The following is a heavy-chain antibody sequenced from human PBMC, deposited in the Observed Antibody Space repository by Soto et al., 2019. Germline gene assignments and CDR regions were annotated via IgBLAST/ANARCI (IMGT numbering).Heavy chain of an antibody. D-gene: IGHD5-12*01. J-gene: IGHJ4*02. V-gene: IGHV1-69*12. Sequence: QVQLVQSGAEVRQPASSVKVSCKTSGGTFSSYAISWVRQAPGQGLEWMGGIVPIVDTSTYAQKFQVRVTITADESTSTAYMELSSLRSDDTAIYYCVRVVAIPGYPDNWGQGNLVTVSS. CDR3: VRVVAIPGYPDN. CDR2: IVPIVDTS. CDR1: GGTFSSYA.